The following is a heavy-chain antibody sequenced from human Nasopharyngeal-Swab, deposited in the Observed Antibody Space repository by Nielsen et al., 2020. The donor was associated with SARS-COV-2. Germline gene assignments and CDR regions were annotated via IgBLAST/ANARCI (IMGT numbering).Heavy chain of an antibody. Sequence: GESLKISCAASGFIFSGSAMHWVRQASGKGLEWVGRIGDKAHNYATTYAASVKGRFTISRDDSKNTAFLQMDSLKTEATALYFCTTDYYFDYWGQGTLVTVSS. V-gene: IGHV3-73*01. J-gene: IGHJ4*02. CDR1: GFIFSGSA. CDR3: TTDYYFDY. CDR2: IGDKAHNYAT.